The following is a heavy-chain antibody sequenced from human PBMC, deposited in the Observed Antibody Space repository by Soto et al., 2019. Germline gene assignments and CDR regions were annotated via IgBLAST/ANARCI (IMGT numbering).Heavy chain of an antibody. D-gene: IGHD6-13*01. J-gene: IGHJ4*02. Sequence: SLRLSCAASGFTFSSYGMHWVRQAPGKGLEWVAVISYDGSNKYYADSVKGRFTISRDNSKNTLYLQMNSLRAEDTAVYYCAKAPGIAAAGSIDYWGQGTLVTVSS. V-gene: IGHV3-30*18. CDR3: AKAPGIAAAGSIDY. CDR2: ISYDGSNK. CDR1: GFTFSSYG.